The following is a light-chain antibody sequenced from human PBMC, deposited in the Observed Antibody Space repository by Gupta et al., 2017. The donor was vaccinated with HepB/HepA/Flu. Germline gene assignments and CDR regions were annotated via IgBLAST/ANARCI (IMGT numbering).Light chain of an antibody. Sequence: EIVLTQSPATLSLSPGERATLSCRASQRVGSNFLSWFQQKPGQAPRLLIYGASTRATGISARFSGSGSGTDFTLTISSLQPEDFAVYYCQQDYNLPITFGPGTKVDIK. V-gene: IGKV3/OR2-268*01. CDR3: QQDYNLPIT. CDR2: GAS. CDR1: QRVGSNF. J-gene: IGKJ3*01.